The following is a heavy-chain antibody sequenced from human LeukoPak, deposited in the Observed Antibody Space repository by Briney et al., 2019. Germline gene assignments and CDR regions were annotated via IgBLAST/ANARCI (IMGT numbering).Heavy chain of an antibody. D-gene: IGHD4-11*01. Sequence: SETLSLTCTVSGGSISGSSYYWGWIRQPPGKGLEWIGSIYYSGSTYYKPSLKSRVTMSVDTSRNQFSLKLSSVTAADTAVYYCARPLRYSNYALDYWGQGTLVTVSS. V-gene: IGHV4-39*01. J-gene: IGHJ4*02. CDR3: ARPLRYSNYALDY. CDR1: GGSISGSSYY. CDR2: IYYSGST.